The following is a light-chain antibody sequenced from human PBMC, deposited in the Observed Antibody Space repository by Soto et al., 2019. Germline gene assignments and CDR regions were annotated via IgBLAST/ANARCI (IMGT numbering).Light chain of an antibody. CDR2: LNS. CDR1: SSNIGAGYD. Sequence: QSVLTQPPSVSGAPGQRVTISCTGSSSNIGAGYDVHWYQHLPGTAPKLLIYLNSNRPSGVPDRFSGSKSGTSASLAITGLQAEDEADYYCQSYDSSLSVGVFGGGTKLPVL. V-gene: IGLV1-40*01. J-gene: IGLJ2*01. CDR3: QSYDSSLSVGV.